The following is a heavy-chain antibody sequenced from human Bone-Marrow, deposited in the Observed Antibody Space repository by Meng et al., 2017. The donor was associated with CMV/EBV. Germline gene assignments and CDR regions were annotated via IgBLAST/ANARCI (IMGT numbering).Heavy chain of an antibody. J-gene: IGHJ3*02. V-gene: IGHV3-48*03. CDR3: ARGSAFDI. CDR2: ISSSGSTI. D-gene: IGHD3-10*01. CDR1: GFTFSSHA. Sequence: GESLKISCVASGFTFSSHAMHWVRQAPGKGLEWVSYISSSGSTIYYADSVKGRFTISRDNAKNSLYLQMNSLRAEDTAVYYCARGSAFDIWGQGTMVTVSS.